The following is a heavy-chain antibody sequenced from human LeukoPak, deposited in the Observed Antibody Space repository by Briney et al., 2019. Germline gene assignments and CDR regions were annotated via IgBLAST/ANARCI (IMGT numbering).Heavy chain of an antibody. CDR2: IIPIFGTA. V-gene: IGHV1-69*06. D-gene: IGHD1-1*01. CDR1: GGTFSSYA. Sequence: ASVKVSCKASGGTFSSYAISWVRQAPGQGLEWMGGIIPIFGTANYAQKFQGRVTITADKSTSTAYMELSSLRSEDTAVYYCARGPRTTETTYYYYGMDVWGKVTTVTVSS. J-gene: IGHJ6*04. CDR3: ARGPRTTETTYYYYGMDV.